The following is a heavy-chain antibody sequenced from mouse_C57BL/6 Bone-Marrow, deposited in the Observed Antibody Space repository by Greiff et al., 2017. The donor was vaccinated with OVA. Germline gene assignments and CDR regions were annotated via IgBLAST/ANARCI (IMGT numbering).Heavy chain of an antibody. CDR3: AREGYYGSRPFDY. V-gene: IGHV1-54*01. J-gene: IGHJ2*01. CDR1: GYAFTNYL. D-gene: IGHD1-1*01. Sequence: QVQLQQSGAELVRPGTSVKVSCKASGYAFTNYLIQWVKQRPGQGLEWIGVINPGSGGTNYNEKFKGKATLPADKSSSTAYMQLSSLTSEDAADYFGAREGYYGSRPFDYWGQGTTLTVSS. CDR2: INPGSGGT.